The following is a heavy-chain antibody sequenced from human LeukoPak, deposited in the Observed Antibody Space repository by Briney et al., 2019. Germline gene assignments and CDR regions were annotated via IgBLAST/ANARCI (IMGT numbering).Heavy chain of an antibody. V-gene: IGHV1-46*01. J-gene: IGHJ4*02. CDR1: GHTFTSYY. CDR2: INPSGGST. Sequence: GASVKVSCKASGHTFTSYYMHWVRQAPGQGLEWMGIINPSGGSTSYAQKFQGRVTMTRDTSTSTVYMELSSLRSEDTAVYYCARTGYYYDSSGYSYFDYWGQGTLVTVSS. CDR3: ARTGYYYDSSGYSYFDY. D-gene: IGHD3-22*01.